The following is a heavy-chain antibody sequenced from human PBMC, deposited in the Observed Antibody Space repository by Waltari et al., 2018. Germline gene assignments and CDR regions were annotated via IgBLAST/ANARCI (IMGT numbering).Heavy chain of an antibody. CDR3: AELSSSAFDI. Sequence: EVQLVESGGGLVQPGGSLRLSCAASGFTFSSYWMHWVRQAPGKGLVWVSRIKSDGTTSGYADSGRGRFTIARDNAKDTLFLQMNSLRAEDTAVYYCAELSSSAFDIWGQGTMVTVSS. CDR2: IKSDGTTS. V-gene: IGHV3-74*01. D-gene: IGHD3-16*02. CDR1: GFTFSSYW. J-gene: IGHJ3*02.